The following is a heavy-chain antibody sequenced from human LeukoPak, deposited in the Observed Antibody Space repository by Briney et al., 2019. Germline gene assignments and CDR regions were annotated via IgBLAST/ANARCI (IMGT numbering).Heavy chain of an antibody. CDR1: GFTFDDYA. Sequence: GGSLRLSCAASGFTFDDYAMHWVRQAPGKGLEWVSGVSWNSGSIGYADSVKGRFTISRDNAKNSLYLQMNSLRAEDTALYYCAKGRGSYYYFDYWGQGTLVTVSS. J-gene: IGHJ4*02. CDR2: VSWNSGSI. D-gene: IGHD1-26*01. V-gene: IGHV3-9*01. CDR3: AKGRGSYYYFDY.